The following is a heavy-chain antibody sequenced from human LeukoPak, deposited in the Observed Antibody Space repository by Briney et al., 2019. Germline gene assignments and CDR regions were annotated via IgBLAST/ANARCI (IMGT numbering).Heavy chain of an antibody. D-gene: IGHD4-17*01. CDR3: ARAGYDYGDYADY. V-gene: IGHV1-18*01. J-gene: IGHJ4*02. Sequence: ASVKVSSKASGYTFTSYGISWVRQAPGQGLEWMEWIRAYNGNTNYAQNLQGRVTMTTDTSTSTAYMELRSLRSDDTAVYYWARAGYDYGDYADYWGQGTLVTVSS. CDR1: GYTFTSYG. CDR2: IRAYNGNT.